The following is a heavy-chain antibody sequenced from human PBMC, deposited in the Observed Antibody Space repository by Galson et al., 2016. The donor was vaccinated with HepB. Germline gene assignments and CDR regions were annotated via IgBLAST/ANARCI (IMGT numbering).Heavy chain of an antibody. Sequence: SLRLSCAASGFTFKKYGFNWVRLTPGKGLEWLSYIESYSKIIRYTESVRGRFTVSRDNAKNSVYLQLSGPRVEDTAIYYCARDGPNYNYDFWGQGTLVTVSS. J-gene: IGHJ4*02. CDR3: ARDGPNYNYDF. V-gene: IGHV3-48*04. CDR2: IESYSKII. D-gene: IGHD5-24*01. CDR1: GFTFKKYG.